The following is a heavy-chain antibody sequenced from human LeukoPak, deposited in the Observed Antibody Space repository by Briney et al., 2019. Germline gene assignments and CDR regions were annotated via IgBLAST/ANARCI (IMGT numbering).Heavy chain of an antibody. Sequence: PGGSLRLSCTASGFTFSNYWMSSVRQTPEKGLEWLANIKQDGSEEVYVDSVKGRFTVSRDNAQSSLYLEMTRLRAEDTAVYYCARDPYSSSWSYGMDVWGQGTTVTVSS. V-gene: IGHV3-7*05. J-gene: IGHJ6*02. CDR1: GFTFSNYW. CDR3: ARDPYSSSWSYGMDV. D-gene: IGHD6-13*01. CDR2: IKQDGSEE.